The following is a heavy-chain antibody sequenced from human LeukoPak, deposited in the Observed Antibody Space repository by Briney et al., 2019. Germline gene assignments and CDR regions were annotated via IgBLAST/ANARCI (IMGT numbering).Heavy chain of an antibody. CDR2: ISNSGEYI. CDR3: ARARVPFYSDSSGYSQGTFNY. Sequence: PLGSLRLSCVASGFTFSTYRMNWVRQAPGKGLEWVSSISNSGEYIDYADSVKGRFTISRDNAKNSLSLQMDTLRAEDTAVYYCARARVPFYSDSSGYSQGTFNYWGQGTVVTVSS. J-gene: IGHJ4*02. V-gene: IGHV3-21*01. D-gene: IGHD3-22*01. CDR1: GFTFSTYR.